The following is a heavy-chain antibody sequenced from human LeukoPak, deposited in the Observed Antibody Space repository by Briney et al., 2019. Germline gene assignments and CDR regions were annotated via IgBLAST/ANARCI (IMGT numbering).Heavy chain of an antibody. Sequence: GGSLRLSSAASGFTFSSYSMNWVRQAPGKGLEWVSSISSSSSYIYYADSVKGRFTISRDNAKNSLYLQMNSLRAEDTAVYYCGRYSGYDSDYYGMDVWGQGTTVTVSS. CDR1: GFTFSSYS. CDR3: GRYSGYDSDYYGMDV. D-gene: IGHD5-12*01. V-gene: IGHV3-21*01. CDR2: ISSSSSYI. J-gene: IGHJ6*02.